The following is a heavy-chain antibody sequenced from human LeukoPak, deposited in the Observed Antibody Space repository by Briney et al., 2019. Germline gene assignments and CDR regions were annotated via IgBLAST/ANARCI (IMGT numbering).Heavy chain of an antibody. Sequence: SETLSLTCTVSGVSISSLHWAWIRQPPGKGLEWIGYVYYSDNANNNPTLKSRVTISVDTSKNQFSLKLSSVTAADTAVYYCARERRFGTMVRGVLDYWGQGTLVTVSS. CDR3: ARERRFGTMVRGVLDY. CDR1: GVSISSLH. D-gene: IGHD3-10*01. CDR2: VYYSDNA. V-gene: IGHV4-59*11. J-gene: IGHJ4*02.